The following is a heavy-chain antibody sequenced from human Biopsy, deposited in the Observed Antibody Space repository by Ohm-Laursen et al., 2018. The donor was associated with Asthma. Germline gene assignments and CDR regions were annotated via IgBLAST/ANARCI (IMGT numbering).Heavy chain of an antibody. V-gene: IGHV4-31*03. Sequence: SQTLSLTCTVSYGSITSGGYYWTWIRQHPGKGLEWIGETNERGVTNNNPSLKSRVIISIDTYWNRVSLKLTSVTAADTAVYYCARGPELDVWGQGTTVTVSS. CDR1: YGSITSGGYY. CDR2: TNERGVT. J-gene: IGHJ6*02. CDR3: ARGPELDV.